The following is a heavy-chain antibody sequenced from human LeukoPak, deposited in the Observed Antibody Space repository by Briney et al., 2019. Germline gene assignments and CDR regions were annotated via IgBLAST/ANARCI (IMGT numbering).Heavy chain of an antibody. D-gene: IGHD6-19*01. J-gene: IGHJ4*02. CDR2: INHSGST. Sequence: SETLSLTCAVYGGSFSGYYWSWIRQPPGKGLEWIGEINHSGSTNYNPSLKSRVTISVDTSKNQFSLKLSSVTAADTAVYYCARHRVAETGIGLFDYWGQGALVTVSS. V-gene: IGHV4-34*01. CDR1: GGSFSGYY. CDR3: ARHRVAETGIGLFDY.